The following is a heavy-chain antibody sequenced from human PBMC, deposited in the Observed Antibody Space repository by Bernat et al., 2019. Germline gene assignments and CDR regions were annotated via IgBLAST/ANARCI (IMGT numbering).Heavy chain of an antibody. J-gene: IGHJ4*02. CDR1: GFTFSSYA. CDR2: ISYDGSNK. Sequence: QVQLVESGGGVVQPGRSLRLSCAASGFTFSSYAMHWVRQAPGKGLEWVAVISYDGSNKYYADSVKGRFTISRDNSKNTLYLQMNSLRAEDTAVYYCASDDSSGPKYPYWGQGTLVTVPS. CDR3: ASDDSSGPKYPY. D-gene: IGHD3-22*01. V-gene: IGHV3-30-3*01.